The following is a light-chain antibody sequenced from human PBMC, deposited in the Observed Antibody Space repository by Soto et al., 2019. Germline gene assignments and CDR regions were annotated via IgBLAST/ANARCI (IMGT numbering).Light chain of an antibody. J-gene: IGLJ1*01. Sequence: QSGLTQPASVSGSPGQSITISCTGTSSDVGGYNYVSWYQQHPGKAPKLMIYEVSNRPSGVSNRFSGSKSGNTASLTISGLQAEDEADYDCSSYTSSSIDYVFGTGTKLTVL. V-gene: IGLV2-14*01. CDR2: EVS. CDR1: SSDVGGYNY. CDR3: SSYTSSSIDYV.